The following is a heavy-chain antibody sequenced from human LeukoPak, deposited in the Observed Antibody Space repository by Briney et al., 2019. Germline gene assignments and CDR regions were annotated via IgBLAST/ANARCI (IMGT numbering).Heavy chain of an antibody. Sequence: GGSLRLSCAASGFTFSSYSMNWVRQAPGKGLEWVSSISSSSSNIYYADSVKGRFTISRDNAKNSLYLQMNSLRVEDTAVYYCARCTTGRTFGSLREIRRSREIDYWGQGTLVTVSS. D-gene: IGHD1-1*01. V-gene: IGHV3-21*01. CDR1: GFTFSSYS. J-gene: IGHJ4*02. CDR3: ARCTTGRTFGSLREIRRSREIDY. CDR2: ISSSSSNI.